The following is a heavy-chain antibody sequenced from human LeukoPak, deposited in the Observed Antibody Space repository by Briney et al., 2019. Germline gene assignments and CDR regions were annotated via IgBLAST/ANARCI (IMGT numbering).Heavy chain of an antibody. CDR2: IYHSGST. CDR3: ARVGLQDNYFDY. V-gene: IGHV4-30-2*01. CDR1: GGSISSGGYS. D-gene: IGHD5-24*01. Sequence: SQTLSLTCAVSGGSISSGGYSWSWIRQPPGKGLEWIGYIYHSGSTYNNPSLKSRVTISVDRSKNQFFLKLSSVTAADTAVYYCARVGLQDNYFDYWGQGTLVTVSS. J-gene: IGHJ4*02.